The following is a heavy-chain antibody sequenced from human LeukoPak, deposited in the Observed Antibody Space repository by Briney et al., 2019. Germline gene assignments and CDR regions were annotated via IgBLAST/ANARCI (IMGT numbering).Heavy chain of an antibody. Sequence: GGSLRLSCAASGFTFSTYWMSWVRQTPGKGLEWVAPIKLDGSEKYYVDSVKGRFTISRDNAKNSLYLQMNSLRAEDKGVYHCARDRSDILTGYNDAFDIWGQGTMVTVSS. V-gene: IGHV3-7*01. CDR2: IKLDGSEK. CDR3: ARDRSDILTGYNDAFDI. CDR1: GFTFSTYW. J-gene: IGHJ3*02. D-gene: IGHD3-9*01.